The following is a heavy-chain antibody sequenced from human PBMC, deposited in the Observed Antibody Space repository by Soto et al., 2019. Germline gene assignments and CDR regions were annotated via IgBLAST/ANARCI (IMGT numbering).Heavy chain of an antibody. Sequence: PWGSLRLSCAASGFTFSSYAMSWVRQAPWKWLEWVSAISVSGGSTYYADSVKGRFTISRDNSKNTLYLQMNSLRAEDTAVYYCAKDSGSYGFVDYWGQGTLATVSS. CDR1: GFTFSSYA. CDR2: ISVSGGST. V-gene: IGHV3-23*01. CDR3: AKDSGSYGFVDY. D-gene: IGHD5-18*01. J-gene: IGHJ4*02.